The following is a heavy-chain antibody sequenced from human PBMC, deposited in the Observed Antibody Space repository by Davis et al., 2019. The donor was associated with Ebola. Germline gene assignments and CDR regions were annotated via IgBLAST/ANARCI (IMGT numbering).Heavy chain of an antibody. D-gene: IGHD3-3*01. Sequence: AASVKVSCKASGGTFSSYAISWVRQAPGQGLEWMGGIIPIFGTANYAQKFQGRVTITADKSTSTAYMELNSLRAEDTAVYYCAKVPDDFWSGYQNWFDPWGQGTLVTVSS. CDR3: AKVPDDFWSGYQNWFDP. J-gene: IGHJ5*02. CDR1: GGTFSSYA. V-gene: IGHV1-69*06. CDR2: IIPIFGTA.